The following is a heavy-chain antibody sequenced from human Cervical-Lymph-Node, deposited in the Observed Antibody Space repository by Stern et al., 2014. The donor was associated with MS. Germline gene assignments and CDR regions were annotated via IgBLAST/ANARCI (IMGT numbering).Heavy chain of an antibody. CDR2: IWYYGSNK. D-gene: IGHD4-17*01. Sequence: EQLEESGGGVVQPGRSLRLSCAASGFTFSSYGMHWVRQAPGKGLEWVAVIWYYGSNKYYADSVKVRFPISRDNSKNTLYLQMNSLRAEDTAVYYCARIDYGYAFDIWGQGTMVTVSS. J-gene: IGHJ3*02. CDR1: GFTFSSYG. CDR3: ARIDYGYAFDI. V-gene: IGHV3-33*01.